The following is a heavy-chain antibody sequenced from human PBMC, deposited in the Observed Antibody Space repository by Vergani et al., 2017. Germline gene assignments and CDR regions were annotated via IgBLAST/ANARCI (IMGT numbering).Heavy chain of an antibody. V-gene: IGHV3-33*01. D-gene: IGHD3-3*01. CDR2: IRYDGSNK. CDR1: GFTFSSYG. CDR3: ARDGGITIFGVVNENGMDV. J-gene: IGHJ6*02. Sequence: QVQLVESGGGVVQPGRSLRLSCAASGFTFSSYGMHLVRQAPGKGLEWVAVIRYDGSNKYYADSGKGRVTISIDNSKNKLYLQISSRKAEDTDVYYCARDGGITIFGVVNENGMDVWGQGTTVTVSS.